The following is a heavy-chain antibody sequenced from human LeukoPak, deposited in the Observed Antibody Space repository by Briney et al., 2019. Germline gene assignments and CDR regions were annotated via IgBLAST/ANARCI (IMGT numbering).Heavy chain of an antibody. J-gene: IGHJ6*01. CDR3: ARAISMVRGLIYYGMDV. V-gene: IGHV3-7*01. Sequence: GGPLGLPCAPSGFPFKIYCMNCPRDAPGKALEGLAIIKQEGSENYYVESVKGQFQISRQNAKNSVYLQMNSLRVEDAAVYFCARAISMVRGLIYYGMDVWGQGNTVTVSS. D-gene: IGHD3-10*01. CDR1: GFPFKIYC. CDR2: IKQEGSEN.